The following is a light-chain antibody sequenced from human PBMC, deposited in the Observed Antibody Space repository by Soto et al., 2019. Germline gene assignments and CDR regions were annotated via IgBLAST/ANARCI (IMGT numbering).Light chain of an antibody. J-gene: IGKJ1*01. CDR2: GAS. V-gene: IGKV3-20*01. CDR1: QTVSSNY. CDR3: QQYVSSPWA. Sequence: EIVSTQSPGTLSLSPGEGATLSCWASQTVSSNYLAWYQQKPGQAPRLLIYGASRRATGIPDRFSGSGSGTDFTLTISRLEPEDFAVYYCQQYVSSPWAFGQGTKVDTK.